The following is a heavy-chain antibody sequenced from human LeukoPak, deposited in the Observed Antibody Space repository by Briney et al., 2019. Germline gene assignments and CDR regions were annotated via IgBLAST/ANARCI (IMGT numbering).Heavy chain of an antibody. CDR3: AKFSGDPGIA. J-gene: IGHJ5*02. Sequence: GGSLRLSCAASGFTVNNNYMSCVRQAPGKALEWVSAISGSGGSTYYADSVKGRFTISRDNSKNTLYLQMNSLRAEDTAVYYCAKFSGDPGIAWGQGTLVTVSS. CDR2: ISGSGGST. V-gene: IGHV3-23*01. D-gene: IGHD4-17*01. CDR1: GFTVNNNY.